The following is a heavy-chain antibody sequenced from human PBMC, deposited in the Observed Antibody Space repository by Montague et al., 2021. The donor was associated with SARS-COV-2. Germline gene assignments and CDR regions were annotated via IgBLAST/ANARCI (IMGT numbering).Heavy chain of an antibody. V-gene: IGHV4-59*13. CDR2: FYHSGGT. Sequence: SETLSLTCTVSGGSISSYFWSWIRQSPGKGLEWIEYFYHSGGTKYNPSLKSRVTISGDTSKNQFSLKLSSVTTADTAVYYCARSGAVPMDWGQGTLVTVSS. CDR3: ARSGAVPMD. D-gene: IGHD3-10*01. CDR1: GGSISSYF. J-gene: IGHJ4*02.